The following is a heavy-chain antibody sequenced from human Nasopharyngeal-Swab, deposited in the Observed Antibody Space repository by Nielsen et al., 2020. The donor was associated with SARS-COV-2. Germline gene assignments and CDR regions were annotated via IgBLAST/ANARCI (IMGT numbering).Heavy chain of an antibody. V-gene: IGHV3-21*01. D-gene: IGHD3-16*01. J-gene: IGHJ4*02. CDR2: ISSRSSNI. CDR1: GFVFSIYG. Sequence: GGSLRLSCAASGFVFSIYGMNWVRQAPGKGLEWVSSISSRSSNIYYADSVKGRFTISRDNAKNSLYLQMNSLRAEDTAVYYCARAIGGGRYGSDYWGQGTLVTVSS. CDR3: ARAIGGGRYGSDY.